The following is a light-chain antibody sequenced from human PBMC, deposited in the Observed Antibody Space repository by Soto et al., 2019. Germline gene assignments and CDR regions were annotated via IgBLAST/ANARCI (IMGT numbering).Light chain of an antibody. V-gene: IGKV1-39*01. CDR2: AAS. CDR1: QSISNY. Sequence: DIQMTQSPSSLSASVGDRVTITCRARQSISNYLNWYQQKPGKAPKLLIYAASNLQSGVPSRFRGSGSGTDFPLTISGLQPEDSATYYCQQSYNARTFGKGTKVDIK. CDR3: QQSYNART. J-gene: IGKJ1*01.